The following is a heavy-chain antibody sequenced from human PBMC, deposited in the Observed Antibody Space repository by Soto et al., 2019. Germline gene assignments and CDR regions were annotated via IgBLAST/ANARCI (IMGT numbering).Heavy chain of an antibody. D-gene: IGHD4-4*01. Sequence: QVQLVQSGAEVKKPGSSVKVSCKASGGTFSTYTITWVRQAPGQELEWMGRIIPIIGIMNYAQKFQGRVTISADKFTGTAYMELTGLRSDDTAVYYCAGDPDSHYNDSHASSYPWGQGTLVTVSS. CDR1: GGTFSTYT. J-gene: IGHJ5*02. CDR2: IIPIIGIM. V-gene: IGHV1-69*08. CDR3: AGDPDSHYNDSHASSYP.